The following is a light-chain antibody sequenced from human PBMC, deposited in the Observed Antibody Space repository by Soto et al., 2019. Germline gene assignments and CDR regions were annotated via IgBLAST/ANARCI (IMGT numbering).Light chain of an antibody. CDR3: HQYHLWPWT. CDR2: GAS. Sequence: EIVMTQSPVTPSVSPGERATLSCRASQSVTNSYLAWYQQKPGQAPRLLIYGASTRATGIPARFSGSGSGTEFTLTISSLQSEDFAVYYCHQYHLWPWTFGQGTKVDIK. V-gene: IGKV3D-15*01. J-gene: IGKJ1*01. CDR1: QSVTNSY.